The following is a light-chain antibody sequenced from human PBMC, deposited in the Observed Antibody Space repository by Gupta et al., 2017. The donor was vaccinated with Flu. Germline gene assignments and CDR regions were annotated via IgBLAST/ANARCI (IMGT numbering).Light chain of an antibody. CDR1: SSDVGGYNY. Sequence: QSALTQPRSVSGSPGRSVTISCTGTSSDVGGYNYVSWYQQHPGKAPKLMIYDVSKRPSGVPDRFSGSKSGNTASLTSSGLQAEDEADYYCCSYAGSYTFWVFGGGTKLTVL. V-gene: IGLV2-11*01. J-gene: IGLJ3*02. CDR3: CSYAGSYTFWV. CDR2: DVS.